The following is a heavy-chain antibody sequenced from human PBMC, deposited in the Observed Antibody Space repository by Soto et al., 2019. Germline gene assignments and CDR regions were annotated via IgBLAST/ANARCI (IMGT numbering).Heavy chain of an antibody. D-gene: IGHD3-22*01. CDR2: IYYAGST. CDR1: GGSLSSYY. V-gene: IGHV4-59*08. CDR3: ARLGGYYQALDS. Sequence: QVQLQESGPGLVKPSETLSLTCTVSGGSLSSYYWSWTRQPPGKGLEWIGSIYYAGSTTYNPSLKSRVPISVDTPKNQFSLRLNSVTAADTAVYYCARLGGYYQALDSWGQGTLVTVSS. J-gene: IGHJ4*02.